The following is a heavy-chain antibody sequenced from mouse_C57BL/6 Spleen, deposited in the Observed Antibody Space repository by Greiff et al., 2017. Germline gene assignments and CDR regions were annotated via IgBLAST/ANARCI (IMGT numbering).Heavy chain of an antibody. Sequence: EVKVVESVAELVRPGASVKLSCTASGFNIKNTYMHWVKQRPEQGLEWIGRIDPANGNTKYAPKFPGKATITADTSSNTAYLQLSSLTSEDTAIYYGAREDLLWAWFAYWGQGTLVTVSA. V-gene: IGHV14-3*01. CDR1: GFNIKNTY. J-gene: IGHJ3*01. D-gene: IGHD2-1*01. CDR2: IDPANGNT. CDR3: AREDLLWAWFAY.